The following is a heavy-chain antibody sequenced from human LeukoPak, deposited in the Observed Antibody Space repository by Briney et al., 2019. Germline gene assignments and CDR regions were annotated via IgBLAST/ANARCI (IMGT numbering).Heavy chain of an antibody. Sequence: GGSLRLSCAASGFTFSSYEMNWVRQAPGKGLEWVSFISSSGSTIYYADSVKGRFTISRDNSKNTLYLQMNSLRAEDTAVYYCAKEYGYTYGEFDYWGQGTLVTVSS. CDR3: AKEYGYTYGEFDY. CDR1: GFTFSSYE. CDR2: ISSSGSTI. J-gene: IGHJ4*02. D-gene: IGHD5-18*01. V-gene: IGHV3-48*03.